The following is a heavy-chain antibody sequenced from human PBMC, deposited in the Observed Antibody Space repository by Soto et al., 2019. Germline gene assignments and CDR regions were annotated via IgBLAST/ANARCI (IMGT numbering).Heavy chain of an antibody. D-gene: IGHD6-13*01. Sequence: QVQLQQWGAGLLKPSETLSLTCAVYGGSFSGYYWSWIRQPPGKGLEWIGEINHSGSTNYNPSLKSRVTISVDTSKNQSSLKLSSVTAADTAVYYCASYSSSNDSHDYWGQGTLVTVSS. CDR1: GGSFSGYY. CDR3: ASYSSSNDSHDY. CDR2: INHSGST. J-gene: IGHJ4*02. V-gene: IGHV4-34*01.